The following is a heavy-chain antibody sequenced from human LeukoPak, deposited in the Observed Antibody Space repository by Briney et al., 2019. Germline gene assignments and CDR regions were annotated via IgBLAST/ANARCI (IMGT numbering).Heavy chain of an antibody. CDR3: AKDPPCYYDSSGYPVFDY. Sequence: GGSLRLSCAASGFTFSSYAMSWVRQAPGKGLERVSAISGSGGSTYYADSVKGRFTISRDNSKNTLYLQMNSLRAEDTAVYYCAKDPPCYYDSSGYPVFDYWGQGTLVTVSS. CDR2: ISGSGGST. V-gene: IGHV3-23*01. CDR1: GFTFSSYA. D-gene: IGHD3-22*01. J-gene: IGHJ4*02.